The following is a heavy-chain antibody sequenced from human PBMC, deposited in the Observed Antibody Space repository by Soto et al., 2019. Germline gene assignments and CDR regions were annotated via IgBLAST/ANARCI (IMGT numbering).Heavy chain of an antibody. Sequence: SVKVSCKASGFTFTSSAVQWVRQARGQRLEWIGWIVVGSGNTNYAQKFQERVTITRDMSTSTAYMELSSLRSEDTAVYYCAADRIAAGGYYYYGKDGWGQVTTVTVAS. V-gene: IGHV1-58*01. CDR2: IVVGSGNT. CDR3: AADRIAAGGYYYYGKDG. CDR1: GFTFTSSA. J-gene: IGHJ6*02. D-gene: IGHD6-13*01.